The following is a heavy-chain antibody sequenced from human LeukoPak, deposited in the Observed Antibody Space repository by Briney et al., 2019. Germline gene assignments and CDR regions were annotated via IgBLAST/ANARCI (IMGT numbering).Heavy chain of an antibody. V-gene: IGHV3-30*18. CDR1: GFNFMTYG. Sequence: GRSLRLSCAASGFNFMTYGMHWVRQAPGKGLEWVAFISYDGGKRFFGESVKGRFTIARDNSENTVSLQMNTLKTEDTAVYYCAKGLRWFGDFYFNFSDYWGQGILVTVSS. J-gene: IGHJ4*02. CDR3: AKGLRWFGDFYFNFSDY. D-gene: IGHD3-10*01. CDR2: ISYDGGKR.